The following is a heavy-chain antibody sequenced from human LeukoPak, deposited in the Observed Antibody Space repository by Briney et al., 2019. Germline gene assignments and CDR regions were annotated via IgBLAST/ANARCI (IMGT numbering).Heavy chain of an antibody. CDR3: TRATYTWTPHYFYGRDV. V-gene: IGHV4-31*03. J-gene: IGHJ6*02. CDR1: GGSISSDGYY. D-gene: IGHD1-20*01. Sequence: SETLSLTCTVSGGSISSDGYYWSWIRQHPGKGLEWIGYMYYSGSTHYNPSLKSRLTMSVDTSKNQFSLKLSSLTAADTAVYYCTRATYTWTPHYFYGRDVWGQGPTVTVSS. CDR2: MYYSGST.